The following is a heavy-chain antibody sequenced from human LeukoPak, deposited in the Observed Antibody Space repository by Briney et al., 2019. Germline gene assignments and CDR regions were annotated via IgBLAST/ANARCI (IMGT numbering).Heavy chain of an antibody. CDR1: GFTFSSYW. CDR3: AKGGRGNGEVY. J-gene: IGHJ4*02. V-gene: IGHV3-7*01. Sequence: GGSLRLSCAVSGFTFSSYWMNWVRQAPGKGLEWVANIKQDGSEKNYVDSVKGRFTISRDNAKSSLFLQMNDLRAEDTAVYYCAKGGRGNGEVYWGQGTPVTVSS. CDR2: IKQDGSEK. D-gene: IGHD2-8*01.